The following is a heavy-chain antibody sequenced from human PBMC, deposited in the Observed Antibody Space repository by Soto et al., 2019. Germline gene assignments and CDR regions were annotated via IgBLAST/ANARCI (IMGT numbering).Heavy chain of an antibody. CDR1: GFTFSNAW. V-gene: IGHV3-15*07. Sequence: GGSLRLSCAASGFTFSNAWMNWVRQAPGKGLEWVGRIKSKTDGGTTDYAAPVKGRFTISRDDSKNTLYLQMNSLKTEDTAVYYCTTALSGYSGSSWYYWGQGTLVTVSS. CDR3: TTALSGYSGSSWYY. J-gene: IGHJ4*02. D-gene: IGHD1-26*01. CDR2: IKSKTDGGTT.